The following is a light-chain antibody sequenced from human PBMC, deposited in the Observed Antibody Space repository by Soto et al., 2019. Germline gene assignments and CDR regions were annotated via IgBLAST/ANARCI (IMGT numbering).Light chain of an antibody. J-gene: IGLJ1*01. CDR3: SSYTSRSTLYV. CDR2: EVT. CDR1: SSDIGGYNY. V-gene: IGLV2-14*01. Sequence: QSALTQPASVSGSPGQSITVSCTGTSSDIGGYNYVSWYQQHPGKAPKLMDYEVTNRPSGVSDRFSGSKSGNTASLTISGLQADDEGYYYCSSYTSRSTLYVFGTGTKVTVL.